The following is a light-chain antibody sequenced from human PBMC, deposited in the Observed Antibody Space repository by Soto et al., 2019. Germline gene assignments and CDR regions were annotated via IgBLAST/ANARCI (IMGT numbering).Light chain of an antibody. Sequence: DIQMTQSPSSLSASVGDRVTITCRASQGSSNSLAWYQQKPGKVPKLLIYAASTLQSGVPSRFSGSRSVTDLTRNIPSLQPEDVAPYYCQKYNSAPVTFGQGTKVEIK. CDR3: QKYNSAPVT. J-gene: IGKJ1*01. V-gene: IGKV1-27*01. CDR1: QGSSNS. CDR2: AAS.